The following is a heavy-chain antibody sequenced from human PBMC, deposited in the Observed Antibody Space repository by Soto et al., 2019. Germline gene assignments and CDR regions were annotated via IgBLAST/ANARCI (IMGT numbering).Heavy chain of an antibody. CDR2: INPNSGGT. J-gene: IGHJ6*02. V-gene: IGHV1-2*02. CDR3: ARQLGMSGYYYYGMDV. D-gene: IGHD3-16*01. Sequence: ASVKVSCKASGYTFTGYYMHWVRQAPGQGLEWMGWINPNSGGTNYAQKFQGRVTMTRDTSISTAYMELSRLRSDDTAVYYCARQLGMSGYYYYGMDVWGQRTTVTAP. CDR1: GYTFTGYY.